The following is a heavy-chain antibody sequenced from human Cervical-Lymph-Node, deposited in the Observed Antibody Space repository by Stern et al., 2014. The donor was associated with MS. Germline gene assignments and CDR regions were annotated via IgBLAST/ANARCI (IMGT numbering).Heavy chain of an antibody. D-gene: IGHD2-2*01. CDR2: IDSSSGNI. J-gene: IGHJ5*02. CDR3: TKDRRYCSSTICFNWFDP. CDR1: GFTFDDYA. V-gene: IGHV3-9*01. Sequence: EVQLEESGGGFVQPGTSLRLSCAASGFTFDDYAMHWVRQAPGKGLEWVSSIDSSSGNIVYDDSVKGRFTITRDNAKNSLYLQMTSLKVEDTALYYCTKDRRYCSSTICFNWFDPWGQGTLVTVSS.